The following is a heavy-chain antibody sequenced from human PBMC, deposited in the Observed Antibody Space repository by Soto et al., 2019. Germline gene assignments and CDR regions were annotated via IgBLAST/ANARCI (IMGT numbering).Heavy chain of an antibody. D-gene: IGHD4-17*01. CDR1: GYTFTTYG. Sequence: QVQLVQSEGEVMQPGASVKVSCKASGYTFTTYGVCWMRQVPGRGLEWVGYISPKSGYTVYAQNFQGRVSMSTDTSTSTVYMELRSLRSDDTAVYYCVREMWTHYGPQNFFDYWGQGALVTVSS. J-gene: IGHJ4*02. V-gene: IGHV1-18*01. CDR3: VREMWTHYGPQNFFDY. CDR2: ISPKSGYT.